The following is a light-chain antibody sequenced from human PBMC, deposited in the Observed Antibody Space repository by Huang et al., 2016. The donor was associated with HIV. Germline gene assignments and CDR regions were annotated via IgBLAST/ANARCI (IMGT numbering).Light chain of an antibody. Sequence: VLTQSPDTLSLSPGARATLSCRASQFFDTYLAWYHQKPGQAPRLLIYGASTRATGVPTRFTGAGYGTDFTLTINSLEPEDFAVYYCQQRSNWPPITFGQGTRLDIK. CDR2: GAS. V-gene: IGKV3-11*01. CDR1: QFFDTY. J-gene: IGKJ5*01. CDR3: QQRSNWPPIT.